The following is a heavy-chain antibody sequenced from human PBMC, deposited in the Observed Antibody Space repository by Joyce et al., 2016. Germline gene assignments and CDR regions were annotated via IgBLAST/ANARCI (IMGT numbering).Heavy chain of an antibody. J-gene: IGHJ4*02. D-gene: IGHD2-8*01. CDR3: ARSSYTNGIFDY. V-gene: IGHV3-21*01. CDR2: LSSSSSYI. CDR1: GFTCSSYR. Sequence: EVQLVESGGGLVKPGGSLRLSCAASGFTCSSYRMSWVRQAPGKGLEWVSSLSSSSSYIKYTDSVKGRFTISRDNAKNSLYLQMNSLRVEDTAVYYCARSSYTNGIFDYWGQGTLVTVSS.